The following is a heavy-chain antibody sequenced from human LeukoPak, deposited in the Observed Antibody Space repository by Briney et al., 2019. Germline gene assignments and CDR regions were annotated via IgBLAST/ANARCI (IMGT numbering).Heavy chain of an antibody. CDR2: ISYDGSNK. V-gene: IGHV3-30-3*01. CDR3: ARFPIKDGYNRYYYYYYGMDV. D-gene: IGHD5-24*01. J-gene: IGHJ6*02. CDR1: GFTFSSYA. Sequence: GGSLRLSCAASGFTFSSYAMHWVRQAPGKGLEWVAVISYDGSNKYYADSVKGRFTISRDNSKNTLYPQMNSLRAEDTAVYYCARFPIKDGYNRYYYYYYGMDVWGQGTTVTVSS.